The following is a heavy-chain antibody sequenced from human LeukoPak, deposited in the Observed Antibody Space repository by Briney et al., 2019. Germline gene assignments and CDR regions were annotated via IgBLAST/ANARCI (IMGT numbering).Heavy chain of an antibody. CDR3: AGFFYDNSGDAFDL. Sequence: ASVKVSCKASGGSFTFTIHAISWVREAPGEGREWMGGLIPIYGSANYAQKFQGRVTITSDESTRTVYMELSSLRPEDSAVYYCAGFFYDNSGDAFDLWGQGTMVTVSS. D-gene: IGHD3-22*01. J-gene: IGHJ3*01. CDR2: LIPIYGSA. CDR1: GGSFTFTIHA. V-gene: IGHV1-69*01.